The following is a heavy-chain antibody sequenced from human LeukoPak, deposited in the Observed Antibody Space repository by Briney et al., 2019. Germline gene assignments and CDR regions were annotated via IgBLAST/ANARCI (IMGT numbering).Heavy chain of an antibody. Sequence: GGSLRLSCAGSGFSFSYYVMHWVRQAPGKGLEWVALIATDGGERYYADSVKGRFTISRDNSENTLYVQMNSLRPEDTAIYYCARARGDSSPASRYFDYWGQGAPVTVSS. CDR2: IATDGGER. CDR3: ARARGDSSPASRYFDY. J-gene: IGHJ4*02. D-gene: IGHD5-18*01. V-gene: IGHV3-30-3*01. CDR1: GFSFSYYV.